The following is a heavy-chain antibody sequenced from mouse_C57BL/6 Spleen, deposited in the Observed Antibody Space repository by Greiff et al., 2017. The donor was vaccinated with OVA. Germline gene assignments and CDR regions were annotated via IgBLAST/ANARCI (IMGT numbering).Heavy chain of an antibody. CDR2: FHPYNDDT. D-gene: IGHD1-1*01. CDR1: GYTFTTYP. V-gene: IGHV1-47*01. Sequence: VKLMESGAELVKPGASVKMSCKASGYTFTTYPIEWMKQNHGKSLEWIGNFHPYNDDTKYNEKFKGKATLTVEKSSSTVYLELSRLTSDDSAVYYCARGDFYYGSSPFAYWGQGTLVTVSA. CDR3: ARGDFYYGSSPFAY. J-gene: IGHJ3*01.